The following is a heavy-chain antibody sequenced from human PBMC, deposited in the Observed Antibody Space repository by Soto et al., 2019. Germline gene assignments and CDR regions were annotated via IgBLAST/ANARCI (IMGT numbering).Heavy chain of an antibody. CDR1: GGTFSSYT. Sequence: QVQLVQSGAEVKKPGSSVKVSCKASGGTFSSYTISWVRQAPGQGLEWMGRIIPILGIANYAQKFQGRVTITADKSTSTAYMELSSLRSEGTAVYYCARGEVATTNFDYWGQGTLVTVSS. V-gene: IGHV1-69*02. CDR2: IIPILGIA. D-gene: IGHD5-12*01. J-gene: IGHJ4*02. CDR3: ARGEVATTNFDY.